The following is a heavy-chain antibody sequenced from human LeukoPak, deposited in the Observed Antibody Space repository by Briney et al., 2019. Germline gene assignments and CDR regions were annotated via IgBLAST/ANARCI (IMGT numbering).Heavy chain of an antibody. Sequence: GGSLRLSCAAPGFTFSSYEMNWVRQAPGKGLEWVSYISDSGRTIKYADSVKGRFTISRDNSKNTLYLQMNSLRAEDTAAYYCARDRRGYSYRNAFDVWGQGTKVTISS. D-gene: IGHD5-18*01. CDR2: ISDSGRTI. CDR3: ARDRRGYSYRNAFDV. V-gene: IGHV3-48*03. J-gene: IGHJ3*01. CDR1: GFTFSSYE.